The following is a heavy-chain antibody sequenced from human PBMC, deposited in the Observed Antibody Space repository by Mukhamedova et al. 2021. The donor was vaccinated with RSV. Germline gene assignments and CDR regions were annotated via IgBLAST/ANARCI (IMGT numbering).Heavy chain of an antibody. CDR3: AREKDLIYDGLDV. CDR2: SGGKT. D-gene: IGHD3-22*01. J-gene: IGHJ6*02. V-gene: IGHV3-53*05. Sequence: SGGKTFYADSVKGRFSISRDNSKNTVYLQMSSLRPEDTAVYYCAREKDLIYDGLDVWGHGTTVTVSS.